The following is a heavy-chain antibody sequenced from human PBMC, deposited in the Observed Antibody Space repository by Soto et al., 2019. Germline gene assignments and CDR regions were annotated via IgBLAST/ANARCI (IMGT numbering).Heavy chain of an antibody. D-gene: IGHD1-26*01. Sequence: GGSLRLSCAASGITFSSSWMSWVRQAPGKGLEWVANINQDGSGKNYAASVRGRFTISRDNAGNSLYLQMNSLRAEDTAVYYCARDRGWDTFDYWGQGTLVTVSS. CDR1: GITFSSSW. V-gene: IGHV3-7*01. J-gene: IGHJ4*02. CDR3: ARDRGWDTFDY. CDR2: INQDGSGK.